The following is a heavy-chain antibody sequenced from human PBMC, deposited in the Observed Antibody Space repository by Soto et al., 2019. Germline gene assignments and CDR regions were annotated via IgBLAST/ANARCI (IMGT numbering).Heavy chain of an antibody. CDR1: GGTFSSYS. V-gene: IGHV1-69*01. D-gene: IGHD1-26*01. CDR3: ARDGGRHSGGIDY. J-gene: IGHJ4*02. CDR2: IIPIFGTA. Sequence: QVQLVQSGAEVKKPGSSVKVSCKASGGTFSSYSINWVRQAPGQGLEWMGEIIPIFGTANYAQKFQGRVTITADESTSTAYMELSRLISEDTAVYYCARDGGRHSGGIDYWGQGTLVTVSS.